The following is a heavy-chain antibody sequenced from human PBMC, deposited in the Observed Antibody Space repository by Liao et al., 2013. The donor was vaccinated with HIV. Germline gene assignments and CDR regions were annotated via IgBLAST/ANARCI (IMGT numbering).Heavy chain of an antibody. V-gene: IGHV4-34*02. CDR2: IHHSGST. J-gene: IGHJ6*03. CDR3: ARQFYYYMDV. CDR1: GGPFRDYF. Sequence: QVQLQQWGAGLLKPSETLSLTCAVYGGPFRDYFWTWIRQSPGKGLEWIGDIHHSGSTNYNPSLKSRVTISVDTSKNQFSLRLNSVTAADTAVYYCARQFYYYMDVWGKGTTVTVSS.